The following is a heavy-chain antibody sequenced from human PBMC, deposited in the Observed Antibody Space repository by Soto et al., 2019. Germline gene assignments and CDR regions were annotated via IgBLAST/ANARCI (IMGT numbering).Heavy chain of an antibody. CDR1: DGSISTYDW. J-gene: IGHJ4*02. CDR2: MFHSGGA. V-gene: IGHV4-4*02. CDR3: ATGNVDSMLEY. D-gene: IGHD3-3*01. Sequence: QVQLHESGPGLVKPSETLSLTCVVSDGSISTYDWWTWVRQPPGKGLEWIGKMFHSGGANYSPSLKSRVTISAASSKNHFSLTLTAVTDADTAVYYCATGNVDSMLEYWGQGTQVAVSS.